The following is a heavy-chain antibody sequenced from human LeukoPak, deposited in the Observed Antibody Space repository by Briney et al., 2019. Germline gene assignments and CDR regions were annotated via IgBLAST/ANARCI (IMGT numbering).Heavy chain of an antibody. V-gene: IGHV3-23*01. Sequence: GGALRLSCAASGFTFNNYALTWVRQAPGKGLEWVSGISGSGGSTYDADSVKGRFTISRDNSKNTLYLQMNSLRAEDTAVYYCAKDFARSRWDSGANLVWYFDLWGRGTLVTVSS. CDR3: AKDFARSRWDSGANLVWYFDL. D-gene: IGHD4/OR15-4a*01. J-gene: IGHJ2*01. CDR2: ISGSGGST. CDR1: GFTFNNYA.